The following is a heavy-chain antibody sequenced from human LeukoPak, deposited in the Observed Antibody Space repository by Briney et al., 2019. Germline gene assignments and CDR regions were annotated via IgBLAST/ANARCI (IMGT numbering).Heavy chain of an antibody. CDR3: AREDGYCSGGDCYSYFDS. CDR2: IKKTGSET. Sequence: GGSLRLSCAASGFTFSHYCMSWVRQAPGKGLEWVAYIKKTGSETYYVDSVKGRFTITRDNTRNSLFLQMYNLRVEDTAVYFCAREDGYCSGGDCYSYFDSWGQGTLVTVSS. D-gene: IGHD2-15*01. CDR1: GFTFSHYC. V-gene: IGHV3-7*01. J-gene: IGHJ4*02.